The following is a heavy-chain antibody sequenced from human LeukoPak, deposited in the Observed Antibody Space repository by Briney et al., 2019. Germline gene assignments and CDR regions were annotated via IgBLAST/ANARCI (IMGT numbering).Heavy chain of an antibody. CDR1: DGSISGYH. CDR2: IYYTGTT. Sequence: PSETLSLTCTASDGSISGYHWSRIRQPPGKGLEWIGYIYYTGTTNYNPSLERRVTMSVDRSKNQFSLKLTSVTAADTAVYYRARQVYYHNRPGYDYWGQGTLVSVSS. J-gene: IGHJ4*02. CDR3: ARQVYYHNRPGYDY. V-gene: IGHV4-59*08. D-gene: IGHD1-14*01.